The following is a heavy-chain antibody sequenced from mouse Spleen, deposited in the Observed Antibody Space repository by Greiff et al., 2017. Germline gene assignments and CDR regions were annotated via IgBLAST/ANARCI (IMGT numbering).Heavy chain of an antibody. D-gene: IGHD2-1*01. V-gene: IGHV1-80*01. CDR2: IYPGDGDT. Sequence: QVQLKQSGAELVRPGSSVKISCKASGYAFSSYWMNWVKQRPGQGLEWIGQIYPGDGDTNYNGKFKGKATLTADKSSSTAYMQLSSLTSEDSAVYFCARWDYGNYYFDYWGQGTTLTVSS. CDR3: ARWDYGNYYFDY. J-gene: IGHJ2*01. CDR1: GYAFSSYW.